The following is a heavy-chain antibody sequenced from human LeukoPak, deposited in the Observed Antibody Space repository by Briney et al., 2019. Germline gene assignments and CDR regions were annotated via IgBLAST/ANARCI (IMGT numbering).Heavy chain of an antibody. CDR1: GGSFSGYY. V-gene: IGHV4-34*01. Sequence: SETLSLTCAVYGGSFSGYYWSWIRQPPGKGLEWIGEINHSGSTNYNPSLKSRVTISVDTSKNQFSLKLSSVTAADTAVYYCARVYVPAAIGPHWYFDLWGRGTLVTVSS. CDR3: ARVYVPAAIGPHWYFDL. CDR2: INHSGST. D-gene: IGHD2-2*01. J-gene: IGHJ2*01.